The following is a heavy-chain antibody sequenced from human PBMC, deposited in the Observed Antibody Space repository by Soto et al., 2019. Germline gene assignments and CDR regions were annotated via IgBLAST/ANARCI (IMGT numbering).Heavy chain of an antibody. V-gene: IGHV4-59*01. CDR3: ARVNYGDYYYGMDV. CDR2: ISYTGSA. CDR1: GGSINYSY. J-gene: IGHJ6*02. D-gene: IGHD4-17*01. Sequence: PSETLSLTCTVSGGSINYSYWTWIRQPPGKGLEWIGYISYTGSANYNASLKSRLTISVATSKNQFFLKLSSVTAADTALYYCARVNYGDYYYGMDVWGQGTTVTVS.